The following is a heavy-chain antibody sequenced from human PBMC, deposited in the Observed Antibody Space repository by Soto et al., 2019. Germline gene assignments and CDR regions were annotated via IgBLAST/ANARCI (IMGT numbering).Heavy chain of an antibody. Sequence: QVQLQESGPGLVKPSGTLSLTCAVSSGSISSSNWWSWVRQPPGKGLEWIGEIYHSGSTNYNPSLKSRVTISVDKSKNQFSLKLSSVTAADTAVYYCARDIVVSTVTTKYYYYMDVWGKGTTVTVSS. J-gene: IGHJ6*03. V-gene: IGHV4-4*02. CDR3: ARDIVVSTVTTKYYYYMDV. CDR1: SGSISSSNW. D-gene: IGHD4-17*01. CDR2: IYHSGST.